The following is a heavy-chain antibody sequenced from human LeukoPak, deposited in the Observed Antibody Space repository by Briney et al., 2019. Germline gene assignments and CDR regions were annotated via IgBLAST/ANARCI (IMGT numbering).Heavy chain of an antibody. CDR2: ISGSGGST. J-gene: IGHJ6*03. Sequence: GGSLRLSCAASGFTFSSYAMSWVRQAPGKGLEWVSAISGSGGSTYYADSVKGRFTISRDNSKNTLYLEMNSLRAEDTAVYYCAKNPPYLSIAARHYYYYYMDVWGKGTTVTVSS. D-gene: IGHD6-6*01. CDR3: AKNPPYLSIAARHYYYYYMDV. CDR1: GFTFSSYA. V-gene: IGHV3-23*01.